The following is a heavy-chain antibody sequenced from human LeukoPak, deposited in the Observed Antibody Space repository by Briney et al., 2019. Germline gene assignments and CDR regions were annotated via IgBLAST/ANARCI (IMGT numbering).Heavy chain of an antibody. J-gene: IGHJ4*02. CDR3: ARDRGALLGGYYFDH. V-gene: IGHV3-33*01. D-gene: IGHD3-16*01. Sequence: PGRSLRLSCAASGFTFSTYGMYWVRQAPGKGLEWVAVIWYDGSNKYYVDSVKGRFTISRDNSKNTLYLQMNSLRAEDTAVYYCARDRGALLGGYYFDHWGQGTLVTVSS. CDR1: GFTFSTYG. CDR2: IWYDGSNK.